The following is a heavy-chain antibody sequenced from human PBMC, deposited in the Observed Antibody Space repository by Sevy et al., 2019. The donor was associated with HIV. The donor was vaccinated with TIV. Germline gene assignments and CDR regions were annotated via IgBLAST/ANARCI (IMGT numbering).Heavy chain of an antibody. D-gene: IGHD5-18*01. CDR3: ARVRGYSYGYVDY. J-gene: IGHJ4*02. CDR1: GFTFSSYW. Sequence: EGSLRLSCAASGFTFSSYWMSWVRQAPGKGLEWVANIKQDGSEKYYVDSVKGRFTISRDNAKNSLYLQMNSLRAEDTAVYYCARVRGYSYGYVDYWGQGTLVTVSS. V-gene: IGHV3-7*01. CDR2: IKQDGSEK.